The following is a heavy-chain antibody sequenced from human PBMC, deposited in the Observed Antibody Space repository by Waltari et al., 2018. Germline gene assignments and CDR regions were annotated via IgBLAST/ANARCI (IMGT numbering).Heavy chain of an antibody. CDR1: GFTFSSYA. J-gene: IGHJ4*02. D-gene: IGHD6-19*01. Sequence: QVQLVESGGGVVQPGRSMRISCAASGFTFSSYAMHWVRRAQGKWLEWVAVISYDGRNKYYADSVKCRFTISRDNSKNTLYLQMNSLRAEDTAVYYCARDHRSLETVAGDYWGQGTLVTVSS. CDR3: ARDHRSLETVAGDY. CDR2: ISYDGRNK. V-gene: IGHV3-30-3*01.